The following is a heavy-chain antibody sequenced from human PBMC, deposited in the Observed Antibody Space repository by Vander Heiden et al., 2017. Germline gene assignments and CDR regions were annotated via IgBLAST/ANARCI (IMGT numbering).Heavy chain of an antibody. D-gene: IGHD3-22*01. CDR1: GSTFSSYG. V-gene: IGHV3-23*01. Sequence: VQLSHSGEGLGLPGRSLGLSCIGAGSTFSSYGISWVRRAQGKGLKWVSGITNTGSLIHYVDSVKGRFTISRDNSKNTPYLQMDSLRGEDPAVYYCAKEPTSGYYAEYWGQGAPVTVSS. CDR2: ITNTGSLI. CDR3: AKEPTSGYYAEY. J-gene: IGHJ4*02.